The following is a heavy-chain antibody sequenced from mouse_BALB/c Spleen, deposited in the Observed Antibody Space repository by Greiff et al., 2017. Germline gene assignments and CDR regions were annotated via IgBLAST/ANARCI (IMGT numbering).Heavy chain of an antibody. Sequence: EVQLVESGGGLVKPGGSLKLSCAASGFTFSSYAMSWVRQTPEKRLEWVATISSGGSYTYYPDSVKGRFTISRDNAKNTLYLQMSSLRSEDTAMYYCARRDDGSSWFAYWGQGTLVTVSA. J-gene: IGHJ3*01. CDR3: ARRDDGSSWFAY. CDR1: GFTFSSYA. CDR2: ISSGGSYT. D-gene: IGHD2-3*01. V-gene: IGHV5-9-3*01.